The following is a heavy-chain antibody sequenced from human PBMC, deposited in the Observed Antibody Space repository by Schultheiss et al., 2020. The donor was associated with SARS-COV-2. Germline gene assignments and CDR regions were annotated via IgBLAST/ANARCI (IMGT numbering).Heavy chain of an antibody. J-gene: IGHJ6*02. CDR3: ARDLGAYSKDYYGIDV. CDR1: GGTFSSYA. D-gene: IGHD6-13*01. CDR2: IIPIFGTA. V-gene: IGHV1-69*05. Sequence: SVKVSCKASGGTFSSYAISWVRQAPGQGLEWMGGIIPIFGTANYAQKFQGRVTMTTDTSTSTAYMELRSLRSDDTAVYYCARDLGAYSKDYYGIDVWGQGTTVTVSS.